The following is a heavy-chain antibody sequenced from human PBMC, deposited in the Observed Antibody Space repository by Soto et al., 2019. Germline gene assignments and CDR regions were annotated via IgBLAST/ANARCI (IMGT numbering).Heavy chain of an antibody. V-gene: IGHV3-23*01. D-gene: IGHD6-6*01. CDR2: ISGSGGST. CDR3: AKDRTEYSSSSYDY. Sequence: GGSLRLSWAASGFTFSSYAMSWVRQAPGKGLEWVSAISGSGGSTYYADSVKGRFTISRDNSKNTLYLQMNSLRAEDTAVYYCAKDRTEYSSSSYDYWGQGTLVTVSS. J-gene: IGHJ4*02. CDR1: GFTFSSYA.